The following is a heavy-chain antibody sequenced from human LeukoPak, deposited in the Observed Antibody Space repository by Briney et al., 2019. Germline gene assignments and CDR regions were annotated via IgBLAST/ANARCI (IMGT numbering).Heavy chain of an antibody. J-gene: IGHJ4*02. D-gene: IGHD5-24*01. CDR3: ARALSTLPRWLQLRGGFDY. V-gene: IGHV1-8*02. CDR1: GYTFTSYD. Sequence: ASVKVSCKASGYTFTSYDINWVRQATGQGLEWMGWMNPNSGNTGYAQKFQGRVTMTRDTSTSTVYMELSSLRSEDTAVYYCARALSTLPRWLQLRGGFDYWGQGTLVTVSS. CDR2: MNPNSGNT.